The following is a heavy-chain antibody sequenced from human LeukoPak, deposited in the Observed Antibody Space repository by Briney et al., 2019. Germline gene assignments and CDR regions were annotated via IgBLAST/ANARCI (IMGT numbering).Heavy chain of an antibody. CDR2: INPSGGST. CDR1: GYTFTSYY. Sequence: ASVKVSCKASGYTFTSYYMHWVRQAPGQGLEWMGIINPSGGSTSYAQKFQGRVTMTRDMSTSTVYMELSSLRSEDTAVYYCARVGYYYDSSGYYGVYYFDYWGQGTLVTVSS. D-gene: IGHD3-22*01. J-gene: IGHJ4*02. V-gene: IGHV1-46*01. CDR3: ARVGYYYDSSGYYGVYYFDY.